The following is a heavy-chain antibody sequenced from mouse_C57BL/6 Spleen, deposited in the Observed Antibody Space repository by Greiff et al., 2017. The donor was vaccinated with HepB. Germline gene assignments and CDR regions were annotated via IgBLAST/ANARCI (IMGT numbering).Heavy chain of an antibody. D-gene: IGHD1-1*01. CDR3: ASPYYGSSYDFDY. J-gene: IGHJ2*01. CDR2: INPNNGGT. V-gene: IGHV1-22*01. CDR1: GYTFTDYN. Sequence: VQLKQSGPELVKPGASVKMSCKASGYTFTDYNMHWVKQSHGKSLEWIGYINPNNGGTSYNQKFKGKATLTVNKSSSTAYMELRSLTSEDSAVYYCASPYYGSSYDFDYWGQGTTLTVSS.